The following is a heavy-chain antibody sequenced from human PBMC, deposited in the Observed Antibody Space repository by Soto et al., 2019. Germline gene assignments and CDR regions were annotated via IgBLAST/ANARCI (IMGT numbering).Heavy chain of an antibody. CDR1: GGTFSSYA. CDR3: ARGXGDGYTMSYYYYYGMDV. V-gene: IGHV1-69*13. Sequence: SVKVSCKASGGTFSSYAISWVRQAPGQGLEWMGGIIPIFGTANYAQKFQGRVTITADESTSTAYMELSSLRSEDTAVYYCARGXGDGYTMSYYYYYGMDVWGQGTTVTVSS. D-gene: IGHD5-12*01. J-gene: IGHJ6*02. CDR2: IIPIFGTA.